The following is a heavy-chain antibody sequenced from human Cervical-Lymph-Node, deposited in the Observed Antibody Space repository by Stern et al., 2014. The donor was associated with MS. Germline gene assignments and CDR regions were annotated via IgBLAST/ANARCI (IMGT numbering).Heavy chain of an antibody. Sequence: QMQLVQYGGGLVQPGTSLRLSCAASGFTFNTHALYWVRQAPGKAVEWVAVISSDGSDKFYTASVKGRFSISRDNSNNMLFLQMNSLRPDDTAVYSCARTPGHDFWTYFDYWGQGVLVTVSS. D-gene: IGHD3-3*01. CDR2: ISSDGSDK. V-gene: IGHV3-30*04. CDR1: GFTFNTHA. J-gene: IGHJ4*02. CDR3: ARTPGHDFWTYFDY.